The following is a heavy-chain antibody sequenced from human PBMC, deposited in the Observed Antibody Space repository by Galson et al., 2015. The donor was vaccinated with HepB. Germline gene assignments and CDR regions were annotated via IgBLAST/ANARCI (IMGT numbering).Heavy chain of an antibody. V-gene: IGHV4-4*02. Sequence: SETLSLTCAVSGGSISSSHWWSWVRQPPGKGLEWIGEIYHSGSTNYNPSLKSRVTISVDTSKNQFSLNLGSVTAADAAVYYCAAVSGYYQGGVDYWGQGTLVTGSS. CDR1: GGSISSSHW. CDR2: IYHSGST. CDR3: AAVSGYYQGGVDY. D-gene: IGHD3-22*01. J-gene: IGHJ4*02.